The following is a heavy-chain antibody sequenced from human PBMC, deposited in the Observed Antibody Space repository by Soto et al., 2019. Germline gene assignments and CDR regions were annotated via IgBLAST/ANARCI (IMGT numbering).Heavy chain of an antibody. J-gene: IGHJ6*02. V-gene: IGHV1-18*01. Sequence: QVQLVQSGPEVTKPGASVKVSCKASGYTLTTYGISWVRQAPGQGLEWMGWISGYNGLANYAQKFRGRVTLTTNTATSTAYMAMSSLRSDDTAMYFCARAGRYHSWIEELTAMDVWGQGTTVTVSS. CDR2: ISGYNGLA. CDR1: GYTLTTYG. D-gene: IGHD1-26*01. CDR3: ARAGRYHSWIEELTAMDV.